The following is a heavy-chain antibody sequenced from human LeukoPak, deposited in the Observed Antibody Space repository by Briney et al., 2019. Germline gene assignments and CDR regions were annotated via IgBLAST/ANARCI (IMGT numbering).Heavy chain of an antibody. CDR2: IYTSGST. CDR3: AGNYYGSGSYYSEDRY. D-gene: IGHD3-10*01. CDR1: GGSISSGSYY. Sequence: SETLSLTCTVSGGSISSGSYYWSWIRQPAGKGLEWIGRIYTSGSTNYNPSLKSRVTISVDTSKNQFSLRLSSVTAADTAVYYCAGNYYGSGSYYSEDRYWGQGTLVTVSS. V-gene: IGHV4-61*02. J-gene: IGHJ4*02.